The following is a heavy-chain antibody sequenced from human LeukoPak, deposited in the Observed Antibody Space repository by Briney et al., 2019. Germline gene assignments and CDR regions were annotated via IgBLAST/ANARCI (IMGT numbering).Heavy chain of an antibody. Sequence: GGSLRRSCAASGFTFSSYAMSWVRQAPGKGLEWVSAISGSGGSTYYADSVKGRFTISRDNSKNTLYLQMNSLRAEDTAVYYCAKERGGSGSYHSVRYFDYWGQGTLVTVSS. CDR1: GFTFSSYA. V-gene: IGHV3-23*01. CDR3: AKERGGSGSYHSVRYFDY. J-gene: IGHJ4*02. D-gene: IGHD1-26*01. CDR2: ISGSGGST.